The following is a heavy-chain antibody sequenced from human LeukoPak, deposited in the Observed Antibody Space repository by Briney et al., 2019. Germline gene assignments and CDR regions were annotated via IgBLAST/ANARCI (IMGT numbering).Heavy chain of an antibody. Sequence: SETLSLTCTVSGGSISSYYWSWIRQPPGKGLEWIGEINHSGSTNYNPSLKSRVTISVDTSKNQFSLKLSSVTAADTAVYYCASPMVRGSSRWGQGTLVTVSS. CDR3: ASPMVRGSSR. J-gene: IGHJ4*02. CDR1: GGSISSYY. V-gene: IGHV4-34*01. CDR2: INHSGST. D-gene: IGHD3-10*01.